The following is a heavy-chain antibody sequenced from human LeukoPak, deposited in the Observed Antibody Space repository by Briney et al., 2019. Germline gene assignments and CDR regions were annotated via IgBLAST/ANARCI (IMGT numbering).Heavy chain of an antibody. V-gene: IGHV4-39*01. D-gene: IGHD3-22*01. J-gene: IGHJ4*02. CDR2: ICYSGST. CDR3: ARHQDDSSGYYYTASFDY. CDR1: GGSISSSSYY. Sequence: PSETLSLTCTVSGGSISSSSYYWGWIRQPPGKGLEWIGSICYSGSTYYNPSLKSRVTISVDTSKNQFSLKLSSVTAADTAVYYCARHQDDSSGYYYTASFDYWGQGTLVTVSS.